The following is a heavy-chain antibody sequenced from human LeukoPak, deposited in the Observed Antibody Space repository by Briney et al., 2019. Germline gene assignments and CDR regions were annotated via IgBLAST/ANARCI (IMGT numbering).Heavy chain of an antibody. V-gene: IGHV3-23*01. J-gene: IGHJ3*02. Sequence: GGSLRLSCAASGFTFSSYWMSWVRQAPGKGLEWVSGINGNGGSTYNADSVKGRFTISRDNSKNTLYLQMNSLRVEDTAVYYCAKGGLVHPLHIWGQGTMVTVSS. CDR3: AKGGLVHPLHI. CDR2: INGNGGST. D-gene: IGHD3/OR15-3a*01. CDR1: GFTFSSYW.